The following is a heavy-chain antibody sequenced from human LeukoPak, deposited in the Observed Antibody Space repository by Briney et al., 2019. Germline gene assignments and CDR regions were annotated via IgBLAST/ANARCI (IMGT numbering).Heavy chain of an antibody. J-gene: IGHJ6*03. Sequence: GGSLRLSCAASGFTVSSNYMSWVRQAPGKGLEWVSVIYSGGSTYYADSVKGRFTISRDNSKNTLYLQMNSLRAEDTAVYYCARDSRFTMDRGVTYNYYYMDVWGKGTTVTVSS. V-gene: IGHV3-53*01. CDR2: IYSGGST. CDR3: ARDSRFTMDRGVTYNYYYMDV. CDR1: GFTVSSNY. D-gene: IGHD3-10*01.